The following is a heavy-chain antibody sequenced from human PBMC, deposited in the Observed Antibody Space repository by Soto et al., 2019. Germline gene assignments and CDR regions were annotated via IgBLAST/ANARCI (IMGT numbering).Heavy chain of an antibody. D-gene: IGHD1-26*01. V-gene: IGHV1-2*04. CDR1: GYTFTGYY. J-gene: IGHJ6*02. CDR2: INPNSGGT. CDR3: ARGGGGGNYYYYYGMDV. Sequence: ASVKVSCKASGYTFTGYYMHWVRQAPGQGLEWMGWINPNSGGTNYAQKFQGWVTMTRDTSISTAYMELSRLRSDDTAVYYCARGGGGGNYYYYYGMDVWGQGTTVTVSS.